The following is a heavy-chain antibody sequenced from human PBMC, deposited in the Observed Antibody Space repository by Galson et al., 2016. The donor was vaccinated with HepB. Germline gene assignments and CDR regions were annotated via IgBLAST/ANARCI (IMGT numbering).Heavy chain of an antibody. CDR2: IFPRDSDT. Sequence: CKGSGYTFTSSWIGWVRQMPGKGLEWVGVIFPRDSDTRYSPSFQGQVTLSVDKSISTAYLQWSSLKASDTTIYYCARRAAAGQENFDYWGQGTLVTVSS. J-gene: IGHJ4*02. CDR3: ARRAAAGQENFDY. V-gene: IGHV5-51*01. CDR1: GYTFTSSW. D-gene: IGHD6-13*01.